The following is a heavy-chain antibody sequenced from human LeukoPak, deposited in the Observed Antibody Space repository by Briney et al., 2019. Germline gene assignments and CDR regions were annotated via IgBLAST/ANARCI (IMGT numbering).Heavy chain of an antibody. D-gene: IGHD1-26*01. J-gene: IGHJ4*02. CDR3: VTGALFDY. CDR2: IGTAGDT. Sequence: GGSLRLSCAASGFTFSSYDMHWVRQATGKGLEWVSAIGTAGDTYYPGSVKGRFTISRDNSKNTLYLQMNSLRTEDTAVYYCVTGALFDYWGQGTLVTVSS. CDR1: GFTFSSYD. V-gene: IGHV3-13*01.